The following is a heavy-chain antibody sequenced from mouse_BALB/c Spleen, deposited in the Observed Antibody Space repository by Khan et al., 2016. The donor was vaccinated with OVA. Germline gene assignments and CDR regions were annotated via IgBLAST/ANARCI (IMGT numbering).Heavy chain of an antibody. CDR3: ARENYYGSSRYAMDY. CDR1: GYTFTSYW. J-gene: IGHJ4*01. CDR2: IAPGSGSA. Sequence: DLVKPGASVKLSCKASGYTFTSYWINWIKQRPGQGLEWIGRIAPGSGSAYYNEMFKGKATLTVDTSSSTAYIQLSSLSSEDSAVYFGARENYYGSSRYAMDYWGQGTSVTVSS. V-gene: IGHV1S41*01. D-gene: IGHD1-1*01.